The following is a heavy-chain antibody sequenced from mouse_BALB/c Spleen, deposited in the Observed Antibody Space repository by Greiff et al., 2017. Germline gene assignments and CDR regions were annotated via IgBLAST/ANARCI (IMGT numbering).Heavy chain of an antibody. J-gene: IGHJ1*01. CDR1: GFTFSSFG. Sequence: EVHLVESGGGLVQPGGSRKLSCAASGFTFSSFGMHWVRQAPEKGLEWVAYISSGSSTIYYADTVKGRFTISRDNPKNTLFLQMTSLRSEDTAMYYCARATLLLRPSYWYCDVWGAGTTVTVSS. V-gene: IGHV5-17*02. CDR3: ARATLLLRPSYWYCDV. D-gene: IGHD1-2*01. CDR2: ISSGSSTI.